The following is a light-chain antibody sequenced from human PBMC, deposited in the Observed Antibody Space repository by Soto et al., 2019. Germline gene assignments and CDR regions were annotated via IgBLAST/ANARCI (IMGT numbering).Light chain of an antibody. CDR3: QSYDSSLSGYV. CDR2: GNS. CDR1: SSNIGAGYD. Sequence: QSVLTQPPSVSGAPGQRVTISCTGSSSNIGAGYDVHWYQQLPGTAPKLLIYGNSNRPSGVPDRFSGSKSGTLASLAITGLQAEDEADYYCQSYDSSLSGYVFVTRTKVTVL. V-gene: IGLV1-40*01. J-gene: IGLJ1*01.